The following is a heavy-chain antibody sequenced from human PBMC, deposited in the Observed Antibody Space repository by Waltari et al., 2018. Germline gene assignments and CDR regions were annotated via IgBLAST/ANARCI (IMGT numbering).Heavy chain of an antibody. D-gene: IGHD1-26*01. J-gene: IGHJ3*02. CDR2: IYSSGTT. Sequence: QVQLQESGPGLVKPSETLSLTCTVSANSISSYYWSWIRQPAGKGLEWIGRIYSSGTTNYNPSLKSRVTMSVDTSKNKLSLKLNSVTAADTAIYYCARGGGATPAAFDIWGQGTMVTVSS. CDR3: ARGGGATPAAFDI. V-gene: IGHV4-4*07. CDR1: ANSISSYY.